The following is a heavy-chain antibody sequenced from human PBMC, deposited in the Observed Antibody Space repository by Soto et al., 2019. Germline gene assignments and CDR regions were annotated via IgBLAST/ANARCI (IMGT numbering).Heavy chain of an antibody. CDR2: ISGDGSDK. CDR1: GFTFSSYG. V-gene: IGHV3-30*18. Sequence: QVQLVESGGGVIQHGRSLRLSCTASGFTFSSYGMYWVRQAPGKGLEWVAVISGDGSDKYYAESVKGRFTISRDNSKSTLFLQMNSLRVEDTAVYYCAKDQTHAFDIWGQGTMVTVSS. J-gene: IGHJ3*02. CDR3: AKDQTHAFDI.